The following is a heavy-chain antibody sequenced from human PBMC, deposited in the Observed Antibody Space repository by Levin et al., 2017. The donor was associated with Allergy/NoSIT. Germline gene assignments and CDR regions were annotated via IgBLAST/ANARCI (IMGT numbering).Heavy chain of an antibody. D-gene: IGHD6-19*01. Sequence: GGSLRLSCAASGFTFSSYAMSWVRQAPRKGLEWVSVISGSGDSTYYADSVKGRFTISRDNSKSTMYLQMNSLRVDDTAVYYCAKSRDSSGWRPGDYWGQGTLVTVSS. V-gene: IGHV3-23*01. CDR2: ISGSGDST. CDR3: AKSRDSSGWRPGDY. CDR1: GFTFSSYA. J-gene: IGHJ4*02.